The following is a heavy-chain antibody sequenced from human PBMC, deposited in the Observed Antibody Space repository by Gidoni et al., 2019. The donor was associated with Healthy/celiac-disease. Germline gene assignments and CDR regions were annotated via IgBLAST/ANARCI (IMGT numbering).Heavy chain of an antibody. V-gene: IGHV1-46*01. CDR3: ARDYDSSGYYRVGGYYYYGMDV. D-gene: IGHD3-22*01. CDR2: INPSGGST. CDR1: GYTFTSYY. J-gene: IGHJ6*02. Sequence: QVQLVQSGAEVKKPGASVKVSCKASGYTFTSYYMHWVRRAPGQGLEWMGLINPSGGSTSYAQKFQGRVTMTRDTSTSTVYMELSSLRSEDTAVYYCARDYDSSGYYRVGGYYYYGMDVWGQGTTVTVSS.